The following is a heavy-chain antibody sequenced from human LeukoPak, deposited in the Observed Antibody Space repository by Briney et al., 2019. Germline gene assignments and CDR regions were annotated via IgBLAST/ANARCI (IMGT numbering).Heavy chain of an antibody. CDR2: IYWDDDK. D-gene: IGHD4-17*01. V-gene: IGHV2-5*02. Sequence: VSGPTLVKPTQTLTLTCTFSGFSLSTSGVGVGWIRQPPAKALECLALIYWDDDKRYSPSLKSRLTITKDTSKNQVVLTLNNVDPVDTATYYCAHTTTVRGFDYWGQGTLVTVPS. CDR3: AHTTTVRGFDY. CDR1: GFSLSTSGVG. J-gene: IGHJ4*02.